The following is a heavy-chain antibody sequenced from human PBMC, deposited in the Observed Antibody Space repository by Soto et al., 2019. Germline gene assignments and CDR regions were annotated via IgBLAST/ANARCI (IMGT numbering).Heavy chain of an antibody. J-gene: IGHJ4*02. CDR3: ARGMVTMIDRFDY. Sequence: SETLSLTCTVSGGSISSYYWSWIRQPPGKGLEWIGYIYYSGSTNYNPSLKSRVTISVDTSKNQFSLKLSSVTAADTAVYYCARGMVTMIDRFDYWGQGTLVTVSS. CDR2: IYYSGST. V-gene: IGHV4-59*01. CDR1: GGSISSYY. D-gene: IGHD3-22*01.